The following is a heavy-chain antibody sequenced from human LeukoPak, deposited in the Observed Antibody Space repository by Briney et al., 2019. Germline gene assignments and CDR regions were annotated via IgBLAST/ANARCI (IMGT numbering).Heavy chain of an antibody. CDR3: ARAELQYYFDY. CDR2: INPNSGGT. D-gene: IGHD1-7*01. Sequence: AASVKVSCKASGYSFTGYYMHWVRQAPGQGLEWMGWINPNSGGTNYAQKFQGRVTMTRDTSITTAYMELSRLTSDDTAVYYCARAELQYYFDYWGQGTLVTVSS. V-gene: IGHV1-2*02. J-gene: IGHJ4*02. CDR1: GYSFTGYY.